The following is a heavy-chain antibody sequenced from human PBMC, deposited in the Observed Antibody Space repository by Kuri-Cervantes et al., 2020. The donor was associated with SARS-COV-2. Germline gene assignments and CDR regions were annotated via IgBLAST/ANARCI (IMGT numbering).Heavy chain of an antibody. J-gene: IGHJ5*02. CDR1: GYTFTSYA. CDR2: INPNSGGT. CDR3: ARDRRFDP. Sequence: ASVKVSCKASGYTFTSYAMHWVRQAPGQRLEWMGWINPNSGGTNYAQKFQGRVTMTRDTSISTAYMELSSLRSEDTAVYYCARDRRFDPWGQGTLVTVSS. V-gene: IGHV1-2*02.